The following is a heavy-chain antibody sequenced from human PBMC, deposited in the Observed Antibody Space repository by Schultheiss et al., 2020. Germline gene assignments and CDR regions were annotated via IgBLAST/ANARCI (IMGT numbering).Heavy chain of an antibody. CDR3: AKDSVDCSGGSCYEGDYYYGMDV. CDR1: GFTFSSYA. Sequence: GGSLRLSCAASGFTFSSYAMHWVRQAPGKGLEWVAVISYDGSNKYYADSVKGRFTISRDNSKNTLYLQMNSLRAEDTAVYYCAKDSVDCSGGSCYEGDYYYGMDVWGQGTTVTVSS. D-gene: IGHD2-15*01. V-gene: IGHV3-30-3*01. CDR2: ISYDGSNK. J-gene: IGHJ6*02.